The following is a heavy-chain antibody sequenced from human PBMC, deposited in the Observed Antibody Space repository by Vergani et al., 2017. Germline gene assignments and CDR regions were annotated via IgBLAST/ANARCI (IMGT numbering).Heavy chain of an antibody. V-gene: IGHV3-23*01. J-gene: IGHJ5*02. CDR2: ISGPGLST. CDR1: GFTFSNSA. D-gene: IGHD5-18*01. CDR3: AGDGGYSYGYNWFDP. Sequence: EVHLLESGGGLVQSGGSLRLSCAASGFTFSNSAVSWVRQAPGRGLAWVSSISGPGLSTYYADSVKGRFSISRDNSKNTVFLQMHSLRAEDTAVYYCAGDGGYSYGYNWFDPWGQGTLVTVSS.